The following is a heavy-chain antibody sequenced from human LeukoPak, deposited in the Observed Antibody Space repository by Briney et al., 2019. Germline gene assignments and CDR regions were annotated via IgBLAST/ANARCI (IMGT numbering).Heavy chain of an antibody. Sequence: SQTLSLTCTVSGGSISSGGYYWSWIRQHPGKGLEWIGYIYYSGSTYYNPSLKSRLTISVDTSKNQFSLKLSSVTAADTAVYYCARDMPEAGSHAFQIWGQGTMVTVSS. CDR2: IYYSGST. CDR1: GGSISSGGYY. CDR3: ARDMPEAGSHAFQI. J-gene: IGHJ3*02. D-gene: IGHD6-13*01. V-gene: IGHV4-31*03.